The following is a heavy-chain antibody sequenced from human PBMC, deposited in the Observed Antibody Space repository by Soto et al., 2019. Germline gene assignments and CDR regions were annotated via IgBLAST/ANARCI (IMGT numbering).Heavy chain of an antibody. D-gene: IGHD6-6*01. Sequence: HVQLVQSGAEVKKHGASVKVSCKASGYTFTGYYKHWVRHAPGQGHEWIGWINTNRGGTNYAQKLKGWVTMRRNESISRAYIEVSGLRSNDTAVYYCPGGIAARRRHYYSGTDVWGQGSTVTVS. CDR2: INTNRGGT. CDR1: GYTFTGYY. CDR3: PGGIAARRRHYYSGTDV. V-gene: IGHV1-2*04. J-gene: IGHJ6*02.